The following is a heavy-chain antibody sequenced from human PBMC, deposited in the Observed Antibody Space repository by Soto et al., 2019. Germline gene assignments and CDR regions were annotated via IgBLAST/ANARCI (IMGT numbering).Heavy chain of an antibody. CDR2: ISAYNGNT. D-gene: IGHD2-15*01. CDR1: GYTFTSYG. Sequence: GASVKVSCKASGYTFTSYGISWVRQAPGQGLEWMGWISAYNGNTNYAQKLQGRVTMTTDTSTSTAYMELRSLRSDDTAVYYCARDLWGTDIVVVVDYGMDVWGQGTTVTVSS. CDR3: ARDLWGTDIVVVVDYGMDV. V-gene: IGHV1-18*01. J-gene: IGHJ6*02.